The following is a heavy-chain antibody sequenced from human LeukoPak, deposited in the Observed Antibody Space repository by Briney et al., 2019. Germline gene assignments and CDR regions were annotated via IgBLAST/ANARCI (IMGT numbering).Heavy chain of an antibody. Sequence: PGGSLRLSCAASGFTFSSSSMNWVRQAPGKGLEWVSSISSSSSYIYYADSVKGRFTISRDNAKNSLYLQMNSLRAEDTAVYYCARVAENHFDYWGQGTLVTVFS. CDR2: ISSSSSYI. CDR1: GFTFSSSS. D-gene: IGHD1-14*01. J-gene: IGHJ4*02. CDR3: ARVAENHFDY. V-gene: IGHV3-21*01.